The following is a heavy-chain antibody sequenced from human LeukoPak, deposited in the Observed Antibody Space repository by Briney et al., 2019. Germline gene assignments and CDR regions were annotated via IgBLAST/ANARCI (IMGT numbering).Heavy chain of an antibody. CDR2: IYYSGST. CDR1: GGSISSYY. Sequence: SETLSLTCTVSGGSISSYYWSWIRQPPGKGLEWIGYIYYSGSTNYNPSLKSRVTISVDTSKNQFSLKLSSVTAADTAVYYCASSLDTAVVFDYWGQGTLVTVSS. D-gene: IGHD5-18*01. CDR3: ASSLDTAVVFDY. V-gene: IGHV4-59*01. J-gene: IGHJ4*02.